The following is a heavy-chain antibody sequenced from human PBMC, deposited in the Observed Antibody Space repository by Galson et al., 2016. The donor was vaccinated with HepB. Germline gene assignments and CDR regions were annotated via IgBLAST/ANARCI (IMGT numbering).Heavy chain of an antibody. CDR3: VKNGIEYSNSGYFEV. V-gene: IGHV3-64D*06. J-gene: IGHJ4*02. CDR1: GFTFSNYA. Sequence: SLRLSCAASGFTFSNYAMTWVRQAPGKGLEYVSVIGSDGVSTYYPDSVKGRVTISRDNPENTLYLQMTSLRPEDTAFYYCVKNGIEYSNSGYFEVWGQGTLVIVSS. CDR2: IGSDGVST. D-gene: IGHD4-11*01.